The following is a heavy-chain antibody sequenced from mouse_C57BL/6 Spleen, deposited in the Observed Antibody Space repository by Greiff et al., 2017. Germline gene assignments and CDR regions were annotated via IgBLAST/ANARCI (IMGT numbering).Heavy chain of an antibody. D-gene: IGHD1-1*01. J-gene: IGHJ2*01. V-gene: IGHV1-82*01. CDR2: IYPGDGDS. CDR1: GYAFSSSW. CDR3: ARGDLLLDY. Sequence: QVQLQQSGPELVKPGASVKISCKASGYAFSSSWMNWVKQRPGKGLEWIGRIYPGDGDSNYNGKFKGKATLTADKSSSTAYMQLSSLTSEDSAVYFCARGDLLLDYWGQGTTLTVSS.